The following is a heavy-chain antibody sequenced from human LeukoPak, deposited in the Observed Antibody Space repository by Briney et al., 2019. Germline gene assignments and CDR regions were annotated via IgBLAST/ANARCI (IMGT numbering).Heavy chain of an antibody. CDR3: ARGRVEMATIDFDY. V-gene: IGHV4-61*02. CDR1: GDSISSGSYY. D-gene: IGHD5-24*01. J-gene: IGHJ4*02. Sequence: SETLSLTCTVSGDSISSGSYYWSWIRQPAGKGLEWIGRVYTSGSTNYNPSLKSRVTISVDTSKNQFSLKLSSVTAADTAMYYCARGRVEMATIDFDYWGQGTLVTVSS. CDR2: VYTSGST.